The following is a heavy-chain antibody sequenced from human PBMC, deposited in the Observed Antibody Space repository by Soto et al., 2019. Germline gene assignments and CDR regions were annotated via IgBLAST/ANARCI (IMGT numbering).Heavy chain of an antibody. CDR1: GFTFNNYA. Sequence: EVQLLESGGGLVQPGGSLRLSCAASGFTFNNYAMGWVRQAPGKGLEWVSAITGSGSDTYYLDSVKGRFTISRDNSKNTLYRQMNSLRAKDTAIYYCAKLGSSSWSPHYYFDYWGQGTLVTVSS. J-gene: IGHJ4*02. CDR2: ITGSGSDT. V-gene: IGHV3-23*01. CDR3: AKLGSSSWSPHYYFDY. D-gene: IGHD2-2*01.